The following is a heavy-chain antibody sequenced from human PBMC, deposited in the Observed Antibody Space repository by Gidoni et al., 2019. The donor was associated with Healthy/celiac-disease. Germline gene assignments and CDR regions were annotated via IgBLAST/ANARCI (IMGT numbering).Heavy chain of an antibody. CDR3: ARESHSKQRAEEGYYSWFDY. D-gene: IGHD3-22*01. Sequence: QVQLQESGPGLVKPSQTLSLTCTVSGGSISSGGYYWSWIRQHPGKGLEWIGYIYYSGSTYYNPSLKSRVTISVDTSKNQFSLKLSSVTAADTAVYYCARESHSKQRAEEGYYSWFDYWGQGTLVTVSS. CDR1: GGSISSGGYY. J-gene: IGHJ4*02. V-gene: IGHV4-31*03. CDR2: IYYSGST.